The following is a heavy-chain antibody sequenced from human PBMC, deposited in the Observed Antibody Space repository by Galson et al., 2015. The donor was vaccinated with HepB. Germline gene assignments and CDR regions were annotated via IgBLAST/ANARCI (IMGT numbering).Heavy chain of an antibody. Sequence: SLRLSCAASGFTVSSNYMSWVRQAPGKGLEWVSVIYSGGSTYYADSVKGRFTISRDNSKNTLYLQMNSLRAEDTAVYYCARHAKSQNKGAFDYWGQGTLVTVSS. V-gene: IGHV3-53*01. D-gene: IGHD1-26*01. J-gene: IGHJ4*02. CDR3: ARHAKSQNKGAFDY. CDR2: IYSGGST. CDR1: GFTVSSNY.